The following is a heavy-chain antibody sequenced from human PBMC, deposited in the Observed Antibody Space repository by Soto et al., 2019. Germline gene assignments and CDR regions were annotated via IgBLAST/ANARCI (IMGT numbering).Heavy chain of an antibody. Sequence: EVQLLESGGGLVQPGGSLRLSCAASGFTFSSYAMSWVRQAPGKGLEWVSAISGSGGSTYYADSVKGRFTISRDNSKNTLYLQMNSLRAEDTAVYYCAKNHGEVSTSRRFLAGDYWGQGTLVTVSS. J-gene: IGHJ4*02. CDR3: AKNHGEVSTSRRFLAGDY. CDR1: GFTFSSYA. CDR2: ISGSGGST. D-gene: IGHD2-2*01. V-gene: IGHV3-23*01.